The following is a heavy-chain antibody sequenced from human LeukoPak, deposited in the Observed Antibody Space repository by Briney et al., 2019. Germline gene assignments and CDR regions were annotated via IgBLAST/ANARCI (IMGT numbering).Heavy chain of an antibody. J-gene: IGHJ4*02. V-gene: IGHV4-59*01. D-gene: IGHD3-9*01. CDR1: GGSISSYY. Sequence: SETLSLTCTVSGGSISSYYWSWIRQPPGKGLEWIGYIYYSGNTNYNPSLKSRVTISLDTSNNQFSLKLTSVTAADTAVYYCARGSDILTGYPLGYWGQGTLVTVSS. CDR3: ARGSDILTGYPLGY. CDR2: IYYSGNT.